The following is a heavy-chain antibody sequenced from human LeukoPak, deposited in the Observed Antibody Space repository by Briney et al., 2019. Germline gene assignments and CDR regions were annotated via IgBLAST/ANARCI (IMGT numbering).Heavy chain of an antibody. J-gene: IGHJ4*02. CDR2: ISWNSGSI. D-gene: IGHD3-22*01. CDR1: GFTFDDYA. CDR3: AKDISIFYDSSGYDMGFDY. Sequence: GRSLRLSCAASGFTFDDYAMHWVRHAPGRGLEWVSGISWNSGSIIYADSVKGRFTISRDNAKNSLYLQMNSLRAEDTALYYCAKDISIFYDSSGYDMGFDYWGQGTLVTVSS. V-gene: IGHV3-9*01.